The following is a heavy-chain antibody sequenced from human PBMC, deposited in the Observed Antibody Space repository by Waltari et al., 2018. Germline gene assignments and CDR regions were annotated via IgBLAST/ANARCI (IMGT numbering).Heavy chain of an antibody. CDR3: AMAAGTLY. J-gene: IGHJ4*02. D-gene: IGHD6-13*01. CDR2: INQDGREK. V-gene: IGHV3-7*01. CDR1: GFTLSPRW. Sequence: EVQLVESGGGLVQPGGSLRPSCAASGFTLSPRWMSWVRQAPGKGLEWVANINQDGREKYYVDSMKGRVTISRDNAKNSLFLQMDSLRAEDTAVYFCAMAAGTLYWGQGTLVTVSS.